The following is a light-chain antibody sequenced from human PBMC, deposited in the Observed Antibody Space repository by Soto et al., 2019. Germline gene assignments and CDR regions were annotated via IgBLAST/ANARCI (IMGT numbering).Light chain of an antibody. CDR3: QQYGSSPRT. CDR1: QSVTSSY. CDR2: GAS. V-gene: IGKV3-20*01. Sequence: ESVLTQSPGTLSLSPGERATLSCRASQSVTSSYLAWYQQKPGQAPRLLIYGASSRATGIPDRFSGCGSGTDFTLTISRLEPEDFAVYYCQQYGSSPRTFGQGTKVEIK. J-gene: IGKJ1*01.